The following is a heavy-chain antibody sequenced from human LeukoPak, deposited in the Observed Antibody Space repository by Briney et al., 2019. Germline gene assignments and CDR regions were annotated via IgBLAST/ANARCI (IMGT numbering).Heavy chain of an antibody. CDR2: ISYDGSNK. D-gene: IGHD3-16*01. Sequence: PGGSLRLSCAASGFTFSRYGMDWVREAPGKGGGRGAVISYDGSNKYNADSVKGGLTISRDNPKNTLYLQMNSLRAEDTAFYNGAKNRKGDLIPDYWGQVTLVTVSS. J-gene: IGHJ4*02. CDR3: AKNRKGDLIPDY. V-gene: IGHV3-30*18. CDR1: GFTFSRYG.